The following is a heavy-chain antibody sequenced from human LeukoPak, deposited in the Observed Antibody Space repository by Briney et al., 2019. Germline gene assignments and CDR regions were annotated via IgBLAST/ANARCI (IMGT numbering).Heavy chain of an antibody. V-gene: IGHV3-30*04. D-gene: IGHD3-3*01. Sequence: GGSLRLSCAASGFTFSSYAMHWVRQAPGKGLEWVAVISYDGSNKYYADSVKGRFTISRDNAKNSLYLQMNSLRAEDTAVYYCARSVWSGYWGTYYYYMDVWGKGTTVTVSS. CDR2: ISYDGSNK. CDR1: GFTFSSYA. J-gene: IGHJ6*03. CDR3: ARSVWSGYWGTYYYYMDV.